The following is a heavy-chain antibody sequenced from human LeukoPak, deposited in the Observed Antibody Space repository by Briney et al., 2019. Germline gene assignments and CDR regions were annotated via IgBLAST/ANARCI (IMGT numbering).Heavy chain of an antibody. J-gene: IGHJ4*02. V-gene: IGHV3-33*01. CDR3: ARELDIAAAGRVYFDH. D-gene: IGHD6-13*01. CDR1: GFTFSSHN. Sequence: GRSLRLSCAASGFTFSSHNMHWVRQAPGKGLEWVAVTWYDGSKEVYADSVKGRFTISRDNSKNTDTLYLEMNSLRAEDTAVYYCARELDIAAAGRVYFDHWGQGALVTVSS. CDR2: TWYDGSKE.